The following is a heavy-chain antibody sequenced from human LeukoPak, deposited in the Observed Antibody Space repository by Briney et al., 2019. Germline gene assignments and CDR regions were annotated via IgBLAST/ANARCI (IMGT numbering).Heavy chain of an antibody. CDR2: IYYSGST. J-gene: IGHJ3*02. CDR3: ARDLSAAGTYAFDI. V-gene: IGHV4-59*01. CDR1: GGSISSYY. Sequence: KSSETLSLTCTVSGGSISSYYWSWIRQPPGKGLEWIGYIYYSGSTNYNPSLRSRVSIGVDTSRNQFSLKLSSVTAADTAVYYCARDLSAAGTYAFDIWGQGTMVTVSS. D-gene: IGHD6-13*01.